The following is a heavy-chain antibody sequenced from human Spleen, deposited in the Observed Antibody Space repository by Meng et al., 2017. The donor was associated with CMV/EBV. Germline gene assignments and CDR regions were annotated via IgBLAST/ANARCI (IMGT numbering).Heavy chain of an antibody. CDR2: INWNGGST. CDR3: VRSTGLDWFDL. Sequence: GSLRLSCAASGFTFDDYGMNWVRQVPGKGLDWVSGINWNGGSTGYADSVQGRFTISRDNAKNTLHLQMNSLRVEDTALYYCVRSTGLDWFDLWGQGTLVTVSS. CDR1: GFTFDDYG. D-gene: IGHD3-16*01. V-gene: IGHV3-20*04. J-gene: IGHJ5*02.